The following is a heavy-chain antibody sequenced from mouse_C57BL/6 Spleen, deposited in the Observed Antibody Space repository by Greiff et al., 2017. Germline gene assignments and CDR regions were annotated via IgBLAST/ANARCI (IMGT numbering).Heavy chain of an antibody. V-gene: IGHV1-85*01. CDR3: ARYDDGYYAYAMDY. J-gene: IGHJ4*01. CDR2: IYPRDGST. Sequence: QVQLKESGPELVKPGASVKLSCKASGYTFTSYDINWVKQRPGQGLEWIGWIYPRDGSTKYNEKFKGKATLTVDTSSSTAYMELHSLTSEDSAVYFCARYDDGYYAYAMDYWGQGTSVTVSS. D-gene: IGHD2-3*01. CDR1: GYTFTSYD.